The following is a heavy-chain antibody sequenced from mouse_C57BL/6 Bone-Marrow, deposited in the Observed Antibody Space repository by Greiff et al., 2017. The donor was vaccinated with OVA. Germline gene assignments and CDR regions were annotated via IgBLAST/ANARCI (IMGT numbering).Heavy chain of an antibody. D-gene: IGHD1-1*01. Sequence: EVKLVESGGDLVKPGGSLKLSCAASGFTFSSYGMSWVRQTPDKRLEWVATISSGGSYTYYPDSVKGRFTISRDNAKNTLYLQMSSLKSEDTAMYYCARQITTVVAGDWYFDVWGTGTTVTVSS. V-gene: IGHV5-6*01. CDR2: ISSGGSYT. J-gene: IGHJ1*03. CDR1: GFTFSSYG. CDR3: ARQITTVVAGDWYFDV.